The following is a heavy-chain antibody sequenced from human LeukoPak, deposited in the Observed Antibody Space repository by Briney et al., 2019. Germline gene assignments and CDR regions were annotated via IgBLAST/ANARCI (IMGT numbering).Heavy chain of an antibody. Sequence: PSETLSLTCTVSGGSISSYYWSWIRQPPGKGLEWIGYIHYSGSTNYNPSLKSRVTMSVDTSKNQFFLKLSSVTAADTAVYYCARLGRFGELYNDYWGQGTLVTVSS. CDR3: ARLGRFGELYNDY. CDR1: GGSISSYY. V-gene: IGHV4-59*01. D-gene: IGHD3-10*01. CDR2: IHYSGST. J-gene: IGHJ4*02.